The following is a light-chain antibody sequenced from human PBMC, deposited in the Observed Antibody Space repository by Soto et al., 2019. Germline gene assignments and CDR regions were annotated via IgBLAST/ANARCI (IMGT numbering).Light chain of an antibody. CDR3: SSYTSSSTYV. CDR2: DVS. CDR1: SSVVGGYNY. V-gene: IGLV2-14*01. Sequence: QSVLTQPASVSGSPGPSIAISCTGTSSVVGGYNYVSWYQQHPGKAPKLMVYDVSNRPSGVSNRFSGSKSGNTASLTISGLQAEDEADYYCSSYTSSSTYVFGNGTKVTVL. J-gene: IGLJ1*01.